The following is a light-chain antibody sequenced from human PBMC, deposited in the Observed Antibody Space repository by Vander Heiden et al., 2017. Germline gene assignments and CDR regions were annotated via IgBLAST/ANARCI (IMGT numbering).Light chain of an antibody. CDR1: QSVSSSY. CDR3: QQDGSSPIT. CDR2: GAS. J-gene: IGKJ5*01. Sequence: EIVLTQSPGTLSLSPGERATLSCRASQSVSSSYLAWYQQKPGQAPGLLIYGASSRATGIPDRFSGSGSGTDFTLTISRLEPEDFAVYYCQQDGSSPITFGQGTRLEIK. V-gene: IGKV3-20*01.